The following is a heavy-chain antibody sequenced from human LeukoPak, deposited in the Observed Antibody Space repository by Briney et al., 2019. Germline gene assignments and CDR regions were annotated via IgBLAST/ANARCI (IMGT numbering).Heavy chain of an antibody. J-gene: IGHJ4*02. CDR2: IYHSGST. V-gene: IGHV4-4*02. CDR1: GGSISSSNW. Sequence: SETLSLTCAVSGGSISSSNWWSWVRQPPGKGLEWIGEIYHSGSTNYNPSLKSRVTISVDKSKNQFSLKLSSVTAADTAVYYCARDDGTETGSYYFDYWGQGTLVTVSS. D-gene: IGHD1-26*01. CDR3: ARDDGTETGSYYFDY.